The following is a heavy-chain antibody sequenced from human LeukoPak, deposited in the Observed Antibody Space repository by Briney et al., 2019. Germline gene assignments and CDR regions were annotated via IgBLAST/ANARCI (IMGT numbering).Heavy chain of an antibody. D-gene: IGHD2-2*02. V-gene: IGHV1-69*04. Sequence: GASVKVSCKASGGTFSSYAISWVRQAPGQGLEWMGRIIPILGIANYAQKFQGRVTITADKSTSTAYMELSSLRSEDTAVYYCARTPLYCSSTSCYTEDFDYWGQGTLVTVSS. CDR3: ARTPLYCSSTSCYTEDFDY. CDR2: IIPILGIA. CDR1: GGTFSSYA. J-gene: IGHJ4*02.